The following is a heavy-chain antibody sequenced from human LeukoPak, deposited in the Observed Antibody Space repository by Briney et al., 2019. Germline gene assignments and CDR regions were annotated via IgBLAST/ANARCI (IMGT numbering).Heavy chain of an antibody. J-gene: IGHJ5*02. CDR2: ISGSGSRR. D-gene: IGHD1-7*01. V-gene: IGHV3-48*03. Sequence: PGGSLRLSCAASGFTFSSYEMTWVRQAPGMGLEWVSYISGSGSRRNYADSVKGRFTISRDNAKNSLYLQMNNLRAEDTAVYYCARDGEYNWNYESPFERNNWFDPWGQGTLVTVSS. CDR1: GFTFSSYE. CDR3: ARDGEYNWNYESPFERNNWFDP.